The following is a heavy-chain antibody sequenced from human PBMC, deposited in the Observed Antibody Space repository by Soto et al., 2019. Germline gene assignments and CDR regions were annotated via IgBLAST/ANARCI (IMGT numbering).Heavy chain of an antibody. J-gene: IGHJ4*02. D-gene: IGHD2-2*01. Sequence: EVQLLESGGGSVQPGGSLRVSCAASGFTFSSYAMSWVRQAPGKGLEWVSAITGSGGDTYHADSVKGRFTISRDNTKNTLYLQMNSLRAEDTAIYYCAKGSASSRPYYFDFWGRGTLVTVSS. V-gene: IGHV3-23*01. CDR1: GFTFSSYA. CDR2: ITGSGGDT. CDR3: AKGSASSRPYYFDF.